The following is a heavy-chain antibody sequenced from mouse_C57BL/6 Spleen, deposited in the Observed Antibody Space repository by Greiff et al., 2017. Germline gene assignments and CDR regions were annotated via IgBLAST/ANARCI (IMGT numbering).Heavy chain of an antibody. D-gene: IGHD3-2*02. Sequence: VQLQQPGAELVKPGASVKMSCKASGYTFTSYWITWVKQRPGQGLEWIGDIYPGSGSTNYNEKFKSKATLTVDTSSSTAYMQLSSLTSEDSAVYYCARGQLRLRNWFAYWGQGTLVTVSA. CDR2: IYPGSGST. CDR1: GYTFTSYW. J-gene: IGHJ3*01. V-gene: IGHV1-55*01. CDR3: ARGQLRLRNWFAY.